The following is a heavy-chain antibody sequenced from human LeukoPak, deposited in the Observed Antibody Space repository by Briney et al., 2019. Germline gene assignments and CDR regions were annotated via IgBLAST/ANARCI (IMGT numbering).Heavy chain of an antibody. V-gene: IGHV3-64*01. CDR3: TTDSFDI. Sequence: GGSLRLSCAASGFTFSNYAMHWVRQAPGKGLEYVSGISSNGGSTYYANSVKGRFTISRDNSRNTLYLQMGSLRADDLAVYYCTTDSFDIWGQGTMVTVSS. CDR2: ISSNGGST. CDR1: GFTFSNYA. J-gene: IGHJ3*02.